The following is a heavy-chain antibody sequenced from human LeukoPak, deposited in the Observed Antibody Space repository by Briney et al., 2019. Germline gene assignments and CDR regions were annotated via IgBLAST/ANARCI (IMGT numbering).Heavy chain of an antibody. CDR2: IYGATST. CDR3: ATSTPAAGTEHFDY. Sequence: GGSLRLSCAASEFTVSAMSWVRQAPGKGLEWVSVIYGATSTFYADSVKGRFTISRDNSKNTLYLQMNSLRAEDTAVYYCATSTPAAGTEHFDYWGQGTLVTVSS. D-gene: IGHD6-13*01. V-gene: IGHV3-53*01. CDR1: EFTVSA. J-gene: IGHJ4*02.